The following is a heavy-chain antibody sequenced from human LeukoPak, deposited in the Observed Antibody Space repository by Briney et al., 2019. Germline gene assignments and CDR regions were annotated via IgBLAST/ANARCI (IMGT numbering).Heavy chain of an antibody. CDR1: GYTFTGYY. V-gene: IGHV1-2*02. D-gene: IGHD3-3*01. J-gene: IGHJ1*01. Sequence: ASVKVSCKASGYTFTGYYMHWVRQAPGQGLEWMGWINPNSGGTNYAQKFQGRVTMTRDTSISTAYMELSRLRSDDTAVYYCARDSLEWLLYGYFQHWSQGTLVTVSS. CDR3: ARDSLEWLLYGYFQH. CDR2: INPNSGGT.